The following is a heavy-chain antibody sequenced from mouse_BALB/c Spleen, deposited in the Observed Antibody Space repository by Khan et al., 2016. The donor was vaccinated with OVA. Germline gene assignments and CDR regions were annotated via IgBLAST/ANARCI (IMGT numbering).Heavy chain of an antibody. V-gene: IGHV1-7*01. CDR2: INPTSGYT. CDR3: TRDRIDY. J-gene: IGHJ2*01. Sequence: VQLQQSGAELAKPGASVKMSCKAYGYTFTTYWMHWVKQRPGQGLEWIGYINPTSGYTDYNEKFKDRAKLYADKSSITAYMQLSSLTSEDSAVYYCTRDRIDYWGQGTTLTVSS. CDR1: GYTFTTYW.